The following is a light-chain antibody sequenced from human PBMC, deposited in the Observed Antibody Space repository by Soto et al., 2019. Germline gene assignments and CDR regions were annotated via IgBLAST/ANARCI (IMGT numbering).Light chain of an antibody. CDR3: CSYAGSLVV. CDR1: SSDVGSYNV. Sequence: QSVLTQPASVSGSPGQSITISCTGTSSDVGSYNVVSWYQQHPGKAPKLMIYEGSKRPSGVSNRFSGSKSGNTASLTISGLQAADEADYYCCSYAGSLVVFGGGTKLTVL. V-gene: IGLV2-23*01. CDR2: EGS. J-gene: IGLJ2*01.